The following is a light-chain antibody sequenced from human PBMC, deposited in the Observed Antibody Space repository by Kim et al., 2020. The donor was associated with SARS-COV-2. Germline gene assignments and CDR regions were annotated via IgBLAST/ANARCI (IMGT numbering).Light chain of an antibody. J-gene: IGKJ4*01. CDR1: QSVSSN. CDR2: GAS. V-gene: IGKV3-15*01. CDR3: QQYNNWPLS. Sequence: VPPGERATLSCRASQSVSSNLAWYQQKPGQAPRLLIYGASTRATGIPVRFSGSGSGTEFTLTISSLQSEDFAVYYCQQYNNWPLSFGGGTKVDIK.